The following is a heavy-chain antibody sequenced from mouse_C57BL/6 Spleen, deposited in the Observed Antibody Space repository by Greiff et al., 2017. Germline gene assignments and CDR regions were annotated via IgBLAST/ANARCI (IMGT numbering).Heavy chain of an antibody. CDR1: GYTFTSYW. Sequence: EVQLQQPGAELVMPGASVTLSCKASGYTFTSYWMHWVKQRPEQGLEWIGRIDPEDGDTEYAPKFQGKATMTADTSSNTAYLQLSSLTSEDTAVYYCTADGYYGYWGQGTTLTVSS. CDR2: IDPEDGDT. J-gene: IGHJ2*01. D-gene: IGHD2-3*01. CDR3: TADGYYGY. V-gene: IGHV14-1*01.